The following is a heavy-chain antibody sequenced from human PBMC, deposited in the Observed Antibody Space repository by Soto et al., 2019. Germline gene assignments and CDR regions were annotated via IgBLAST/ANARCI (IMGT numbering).Heavy chain of an antibody. V-gene: IGHV3-64D*08. CDR2: ISSNGGST. D-gene: IGHD2-15*01. J-gene: IGHJ4*02. CDR3: VKDNGVRGYCSGGSCYGVDY. CDR1: GFTFSSYA. Sequence: GGSLRLSCSASGFTFSSYAMHWVRQAPGKGLEYVSAISSNGGSTYYADSVKGRFTISRDNSKNTLYLQMSSLRAEDTAVYYCVKDNGVRGYCSGGSCYGVDYWGQGTLVTVSS.